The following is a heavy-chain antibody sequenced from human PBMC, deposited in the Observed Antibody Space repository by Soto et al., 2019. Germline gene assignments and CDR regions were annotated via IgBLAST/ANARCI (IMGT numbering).Heavy chain of an antibody. J-gene: IGHJ2*01. Sequence: EVHLVESGGGLVQPGGSLRLSCGASGFDFSNFWMTWARQAPGKGLEWVATINRDGSDKYFADSVRGRFSIFRDNVNNAFFRQGNGFRADYTAFYFGVRDGGALNWGLPNYGGRGPL. D-gene: IGHD3-16*01. V-gene: IGHV3-7*01. CDR1: GFDFSNFW. CDR2: INRDGSDK. CDR3: VRDGGALNWGLPNY.